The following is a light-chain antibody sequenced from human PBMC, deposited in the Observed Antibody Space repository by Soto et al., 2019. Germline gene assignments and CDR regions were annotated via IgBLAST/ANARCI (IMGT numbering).Light chain of an antibody. CDR1: QDISNY. CDR2: DAS. V-gene: IGKV1-33*01. CDR3: QQYDNLPIT. J-gene: IGKJ5*01. Sequence: DIKMTQSPSSLYASVGDRVTITCQASQDISNYLNWYQQKPGKXXKXXIYDASNLETGVPSRFSGSGSGTDFTLTISSLQPEDIETYYCQQYDNLPITFGQGTRREIK.